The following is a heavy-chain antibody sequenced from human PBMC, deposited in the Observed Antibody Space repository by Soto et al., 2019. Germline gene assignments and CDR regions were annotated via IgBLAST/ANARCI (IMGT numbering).Heavy chain of an antibody. CDR1: GFTFSSYA. J-gene: IGHJ1*01. CDR3: AIPLGAYSVGGRQHFQH. Sequence: EVQLLESGGGLVQPGGSLRLSCAASGFTFSSYAMSWVRQAPGKGLEWVSAISGRGGSTYYADSVKGRFTISSDNSKNTLYLQMNSLRAEDTAVYYCAIPLGAYSVGGRQHFQHWGQGSLVTVSS. CDR2: ISGRGGST. V-gene: IGHV3-23*01. D-gene: IGHD6-13*01.